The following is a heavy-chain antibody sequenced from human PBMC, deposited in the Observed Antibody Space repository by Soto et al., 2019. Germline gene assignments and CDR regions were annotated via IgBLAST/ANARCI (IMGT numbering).Heavy chain of an antibody. CDR1: GYTFNRYG. CDR2: SSAYNGDT. V-gene: IGHV1-18*01. J-gene: IGHJ4*02. Sequence: QVHLVQSGGEVKKPGASVQVSCKASGYTFNRYGISWVRQAPGQGLEWMGWSSAYNGDTAYAQKLPGRVTMTRDTSTSTVYMELRSLRSDDTAFYYCARDPSTSRCCKMYLDYWGQGTLVTVSS. D-gene: IGHD2-2*01. CDR3: ARDPSTSRCCKMYLDY.